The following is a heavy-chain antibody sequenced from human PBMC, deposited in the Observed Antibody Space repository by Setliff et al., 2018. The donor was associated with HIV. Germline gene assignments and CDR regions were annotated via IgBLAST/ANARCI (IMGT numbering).Heavy chain of an antibody. D-gene: IGHD3-10*01. CDR1: GGSFSGYY. Sequence: SETLSLTCAVYGGSFSGYYWSWIRQPPGKGLEWIGVIYYRGSAYYNLSLQSRVTLSVDTSKNSFSLHLTSVTAADTAVYFCARARGPPLPVLDFWGQGTLVTVSS. CDR2: IYYRGSA. V-gene: IGHV4-34*01. J-gene: IGHJ4*02. CDR3: ARARGPPLPVLDF.